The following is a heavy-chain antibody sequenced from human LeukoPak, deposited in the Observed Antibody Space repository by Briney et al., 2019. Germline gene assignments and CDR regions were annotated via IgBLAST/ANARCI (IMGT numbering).Heavy chain of an antibody. D-gene: IGHD6-19*01. J-gene: IGHJ4*02. V-gene: IGHV4-31*03. CDR1: GGSISSGGYC. CDR3: ARDSRRAVAGTSVDY. Sequence: SQTLSLTCTVSGGSISSGGYCWSWIRQHPGKGLEWIGYIYYSGSTYYNPSLKSRITISVDTSKNQFSLKLSSVTAADTAVYYCARDSRRAVAGTSVDYWGQGTLVTVSS. CDR2: IYYSGST.